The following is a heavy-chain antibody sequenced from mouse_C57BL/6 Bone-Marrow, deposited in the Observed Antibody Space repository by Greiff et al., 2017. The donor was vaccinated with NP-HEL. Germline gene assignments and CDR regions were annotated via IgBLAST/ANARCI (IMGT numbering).Heavy chain of an antibody. CDR3: ARDAGSFYWYFDV. CDR2: SRNKANDYTT. V-gene: IGHV7-1*01. Sequence: EVQVVESGGGLVQSGRSLRLSCATSGFTFSDFYMEWVRQAPGKGLEWIAASRNKANDYTTEYSASVKGRFIVSRDTSQSILYLQMNALRAEDTAIYYCARDAGSFYWYFDVWGTGTTVTVSS. D-gene: IGHD4-1*01. CDR1: GFTFSDFY. J-gene: IGHJ1*03.